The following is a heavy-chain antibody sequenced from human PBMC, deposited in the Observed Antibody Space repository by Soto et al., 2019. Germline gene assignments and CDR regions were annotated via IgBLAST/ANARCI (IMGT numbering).Heavy chain of an antibody. J-gene: IGHJ5*02. D-gene: IGHD2-15*01. V-gene: IGHV4-39*01. CDR1: GDSISSGGYY. CDR2: IHYNGIT. Sequence: PSETLSLTCTVSGDSISSGGYYWGWIRQPPGKGLEWIGSIHYNGITYYNPSLKSRVTISVDTSKNQFSLKLTSVSAADTAVYYCARRECSGGTCSFDPWGQGTLVTVSS. CDR3: ARRECSGGTCSFDP.